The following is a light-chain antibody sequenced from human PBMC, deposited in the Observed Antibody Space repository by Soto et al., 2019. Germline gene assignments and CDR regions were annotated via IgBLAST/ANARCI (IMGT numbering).Light chain of an antibody. J-gene: IGKJ1*01. CDR1: QSFTTSQ. CDR3: QQYDSSPRT. CDR2: GAS. Sequence: PGERATLFGRASQSFTTSQLAWYQQRPGQAPRVLIFGASRRATGIPDRFSGSGSGTDFTLTISRLEPEDFAVYYCQQYDSSPRTFGQGTKVDIK. V-gene: IGKV3-20*01.